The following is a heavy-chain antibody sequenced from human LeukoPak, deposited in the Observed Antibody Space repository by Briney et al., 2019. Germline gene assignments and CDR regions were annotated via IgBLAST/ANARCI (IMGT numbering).Heavy chain of an antibody. D-gene: IGHD3-10*01. CDR2: INHSGST. CDR1: GGSFSGYY. CDR3: ARDYYGSGSYSGGGFDP. J-gene: IGHJ5*02. Sequence: SETLSLTCAVYGGSFSGYYWSWIRQPPGKGLEWIGEINHSGSTNYNPSLKSRVTISVDMSKYQFSLKLSSVTAADTAVYYCARDYYGSGSYSGGGFDPWGQGTLVTVSS. V-gene: IGHV4-34*01.